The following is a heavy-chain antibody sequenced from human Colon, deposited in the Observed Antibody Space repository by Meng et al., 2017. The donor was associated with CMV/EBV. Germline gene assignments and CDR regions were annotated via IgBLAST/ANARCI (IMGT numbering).Heavy chain of an antibody. Sequence: GGSLRLSCAASGFTFSSYWMTWVRQAPGKGLEWVVNIKQDGSETHYVDSVKGRFTVSRDNAKNSVYLQMNNLRAEDTAVYYCARAGLRAVEATRSDYWGQGTLVTVSS. V-gene: IGHV3-7*01. J-gene: IGHJ4*02. D-gene: IGHD6-19*01. CDR1: GFTFSSYW. CDR3: ARAGLRAVEATRSDY. CDR2: IKQDGSET.